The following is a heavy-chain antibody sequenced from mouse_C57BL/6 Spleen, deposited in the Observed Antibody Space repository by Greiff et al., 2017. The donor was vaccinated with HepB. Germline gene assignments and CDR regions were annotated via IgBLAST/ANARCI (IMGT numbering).Heavy chain of an antibody. CDR3: ARFGTTVVAKDFDV. V-gene: IGHV1-81*01. J-gene: IGHJ1*03. D-gene: IGHD1-1*01. CDR1: GYTFTSYG. CDR2: IYPRSGNT. Sequence: QVQLQQSGAELARPGASVKLSCKASGYTFTSYGISWVKQRTGQGLEWIGEIYPRSGNTYYNEKFKGKATLTADKSSSTAYMELRSLTSEDSAVYFCARFGTTVVAKDFDVWGTGTTVTVSS.